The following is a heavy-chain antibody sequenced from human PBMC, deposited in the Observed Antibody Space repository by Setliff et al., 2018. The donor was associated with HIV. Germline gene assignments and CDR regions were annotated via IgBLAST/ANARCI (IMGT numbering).Heavy chain of an antibody. D-gene: IGHD2-15*01. J-gene: IGHJ6*04. CDR2: INDRGDN. CDR3: ARGVPHLFCLDV. CDR1: GGSFSAHY. V-gene: IGHV4-34*01. Sequence: SETLSLTCAVYGGSFSAHYWTWIRQPPGKGLEWIGEINDRGDNNYDPSLKGRVTISMDTSRNQISLKVTPVTATDTAIYYCARGVPHLFCLDVWDKGVAVTVSS.